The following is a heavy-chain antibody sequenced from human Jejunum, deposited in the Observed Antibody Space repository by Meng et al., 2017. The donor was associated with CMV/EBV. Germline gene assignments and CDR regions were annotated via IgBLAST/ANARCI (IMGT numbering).Heavy chain of an antibody. CDR2: ITSTSSYR. D-gene: IGHD3-22*01. CDR1: GFTFSSYT. Sequence: CTASGFTFSSYTLNWVRQAPGRGLEWVSSITSTSSYRHYADSLKGRFTISRDNAKSSLYLQMNSLRAEDTAVYYCAREGGYDTALDYWGQGTLVTVSS. J-gene: IGHJ4*02. V-gene: IGHV3-21*01. CDR3: AREGGYDTALDY.